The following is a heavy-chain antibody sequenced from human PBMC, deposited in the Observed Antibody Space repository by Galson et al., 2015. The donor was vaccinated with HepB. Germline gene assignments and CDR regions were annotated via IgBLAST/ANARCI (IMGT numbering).Heavy chain of an antibody. J-gene: IGHJ1*01. V-gene: IGHV4-31*03. CDR2: IYYSGST. D-gene: IGHD2-21*02. CDR1: GGSISSGGYY. Sequence: TLSLTCTVSGGSISSGGYYWSWIRQHPGTGLEWIRYIYYSGSTYYNPSLKSRVTISVDTSKNQFSLKLSSVTAADTAVYYCASVVVTATLQNAEYFQHWGQGTLVTVSS. CDR3: ASVVVTATLQNAEYFQH.